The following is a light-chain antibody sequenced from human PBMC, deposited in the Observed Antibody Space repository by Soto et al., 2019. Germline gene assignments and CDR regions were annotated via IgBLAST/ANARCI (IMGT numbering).Light chain of an antibody. CDR1: SSDVGGYNY. Sequence: QSVLTQPASVSGSPGQSITISCTGTSSDVGGYNYVSWYQQQPGKAPKLMIYEVTSRPSGVSDRFSGSKSGNTASLTISGLQAEDEADYYCSSYTSSIPYVFGTGTKVTLL. J-gene: IGLJ1*01. V-gene: IGLV2-14*01. CDR3: SSYTSSIPYV. CDR2: EVT.